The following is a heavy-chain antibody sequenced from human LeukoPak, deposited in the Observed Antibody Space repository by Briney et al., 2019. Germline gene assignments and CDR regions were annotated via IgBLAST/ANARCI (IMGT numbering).Heavy chain of an antibody. CDR2: ISYRGST. CDR3: ARHEQSPAGWGAFDI. V-gene: IGHV4-59*08. Sequence: SETLSLTCSVSGGSINNYYWSWIRQSPGKGLEWIGHISYRGSTDFNLSLKSRVTISRDASKNQVSLNLSAVTAADTAIYYCARHEQSPAGWGAFDIWGQGTVVTVSS. CDR1: GGSINNYY. J-gene: IGHJ3*02. D-gene: IGHD6-19*01.